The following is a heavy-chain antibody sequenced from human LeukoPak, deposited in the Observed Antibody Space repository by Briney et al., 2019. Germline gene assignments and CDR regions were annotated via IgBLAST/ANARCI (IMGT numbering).Heavy chain of an antibody. J-gene: IGHJ3*02. D-gene: IGHD6-13*01. CDR3: ARTSRANAFDI. Sequence: SENLSLTCAVYGGSFSGYYWSWIRQPPGKGLEWIGEINHSGSTNYNPSLKSRVTISVDTSKNQFSLKLSSVTAADTAVYYCARTSRANAFDIWGQGTMVTVSS. CDR1: GGSFSGYY. CDR2: INHSGST. V-gene: IGHV4-34*01.